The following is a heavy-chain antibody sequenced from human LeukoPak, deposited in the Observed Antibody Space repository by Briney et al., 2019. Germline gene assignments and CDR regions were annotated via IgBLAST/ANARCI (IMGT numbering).Heavy chain of an antibody. D-gene: IGHD3-10*01. Sequence: SETLSLTCSVSGGSISSYYWSWIRQPAGKGREWIRRIYTSGSTNYNPSLKSRVTMSVDTSKNQFSLKLSSVTAADTAVYYCARGGVGSGSYRFAYWGQGTLVTVSS. V-gene: IGHV4-4*07. J-gene: IGHJ4*02. CDR3: ARGGVGSGSYRFAY. CDR2: IYTSGST. CDR1: GGSISSYY.